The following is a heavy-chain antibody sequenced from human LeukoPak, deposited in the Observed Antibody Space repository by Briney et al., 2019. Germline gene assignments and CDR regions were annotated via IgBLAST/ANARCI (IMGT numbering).Heavy chain of an antibody. D-gene: IGHD3-16*01. Sequence: GGSLRLSCAASGFTFDDYAMHWVRQGPGKGLEWISVISGDGGSTYYADSVKGRFTISRDNSKDSLYLQMNSLTIEDTALYFCAKDRDMITFGGTDCWGQGTLVTVSS. CDR3: AKDRDMITFGGTDC. J-gene: IGHJ4*02. CDR1: GFTFDDYA. V-gene: IGHV3-43*02. CDR2: ISGDGGST.